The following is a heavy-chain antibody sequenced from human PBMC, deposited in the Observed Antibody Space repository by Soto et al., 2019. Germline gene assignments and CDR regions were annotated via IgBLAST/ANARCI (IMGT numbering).Heavy chain of an antibody. CDR1: GGSISSSSYY. CDR2: IYYSGST. Sequence: SETLSLTCTVSGGSISSSSYYWGWIRQPPGKGLEWIGSIYYSGSTYYNPSLKSRVTISVDTSKNQFSLKLSSVTAADTAVYYRARHLKGYYYYYMDVWGKGTTVTVSS. CDR3: ARHLKGYYYYYMDV. V-gene: IGHV4-39*01. J-gene: IGHJ6*03.